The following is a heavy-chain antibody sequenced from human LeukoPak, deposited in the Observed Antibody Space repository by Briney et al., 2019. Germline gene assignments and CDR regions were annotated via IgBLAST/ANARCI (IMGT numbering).Heavy chain of an antibody. CDR3: ARDYLGAGTVAATSGY. D-gene: IGHD1-26*01. CDR2: IYTSGST. Sequence: PSETLSLTCTVSGGSISSGSYYWSWIRQPAGKGLEWIGRIYTSGSTNYNPSLKSRVTISVDTSKNQFSLKLSSVTAADTAVYYCARDYLGAGTVAATSGYWGQGTLVTVSS. J-gene: IGHJ4*02. CDR1: GGSISSGSYY. V-gene: IGHV4-61*02.